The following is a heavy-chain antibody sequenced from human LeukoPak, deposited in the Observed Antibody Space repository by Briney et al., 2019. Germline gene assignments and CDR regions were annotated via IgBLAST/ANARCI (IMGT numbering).Heavy chain of an antibody. D-gene: IGHD1-26*01. V-gene: IGHV4-59*01. CDR2: IYYSGST. J-gene: IGHJ4*02. CDR1: GGSISSYY. CDR3: ARGGSYYEPFDY. Sequence: PSETLSLTCTVSGGSISSYYWSWIRQPPGKGLEWIGYIYYSGSTNYNPSLKSRVTMSVDTSKNQFSLKPSSVTAADTAVYYCARGGSYYEPFDYWGQGTLVTVSS.